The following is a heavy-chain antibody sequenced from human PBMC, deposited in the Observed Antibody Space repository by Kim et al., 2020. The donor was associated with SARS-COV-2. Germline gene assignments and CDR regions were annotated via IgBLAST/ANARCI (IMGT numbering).Heavy chain of an antibody. D-gene: IGHD2-15*01. J-gene: IGHJ4*02. CDR3: VIHRGGQHKTFDY. CDR1: GFTFSSYA. Sequence: GGSLRLSCAASGFTFSSYAMSWVRQAPGKGLEWVSAISGSGGSTYYADSVKGRFTISRDNSKNTLYLQMNSLRAEDTAVYYCVIHRGGQHKTFDYWGQGTLVTVSS. V-gene: IGHV3-23*01. CDR2: ISGSGGST.